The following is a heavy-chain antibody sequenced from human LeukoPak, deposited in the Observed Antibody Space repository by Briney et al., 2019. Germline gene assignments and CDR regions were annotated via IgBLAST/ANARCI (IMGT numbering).Heavy chain of an antibody. V-gene: IGHV4-59*01. CDR1: GGSISSYY. J-gene: IGHJ4*02. D-gene: IGHD6-13*01. CDR2: IYYSGST. Sequence: PSETLSLTCTVSGGSISSYYWSWIRQPPGKGLEWIGYIYYSGSTNYNPSLKSRVTISVDTSKNQFSLKLSSVTAADTAVYYCARVPHHSSSWNLIEYYFDYWGQGTLVTVSS. CDR3: ARVPHHSSSWNLIEYYFDY.